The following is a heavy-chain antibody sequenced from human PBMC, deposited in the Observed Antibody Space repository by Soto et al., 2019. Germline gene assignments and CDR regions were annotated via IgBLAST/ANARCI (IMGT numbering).Heavy chain of an antibody. J-gene: IGHJ4*02. V-gene: IGHV3-33*01. CDR1: GLTFSSYG. D-gene: IGHD3-10*01. CDR3: ASDSGSGMDC. Sequence: QVQLVESGGGVVQPGRSLRLSCAASGLTFSSYGMHWVRQAPGKGLDWVALIWYDGSNKYYGDSVKGRFTISRDNSKNTLDLQMNSLRAVDTAVYYCASDSGSGMDCWGQGTLVTVSS. CDR2: IWYDGSNK.